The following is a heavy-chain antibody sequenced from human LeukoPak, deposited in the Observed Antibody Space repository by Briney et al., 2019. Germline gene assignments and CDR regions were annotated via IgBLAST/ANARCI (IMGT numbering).Heavy chain of an antibody. V-gene: IGHV4-59*01. CDR1: GGSISSYY. Sequence: SETLSLTCTVSGGSISSYYWSWIRQPPGKGLEWIGYIYYSGSTNYNPSLKSRATISVDTSKNQFSLKLSSVTAADTAVYYCARRGSSPDAFDIWGQGTMVTVSS. CDR2: IYYSGST. D-gene: IGHD3-16*01. CDR3: ARRGSSPDAFDI. J-gene: IGHJ3*02.